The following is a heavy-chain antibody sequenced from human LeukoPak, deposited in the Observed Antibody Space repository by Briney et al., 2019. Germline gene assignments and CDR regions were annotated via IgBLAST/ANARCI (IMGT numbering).Heavy chain of an antibody. D-gene: IGHD1-26*01. J-gene: IGHJ4*02. V-gene: IGHV1-69*06. Sequence: SVKVSCKASGGTFSSYAISWVRQAPGQGLEWMGGIIPIFGTANYAQKFQGRVTITADKSTSTAYMELSSLRSEDTAVYYCASLVGATTFLDYWGQGTLVTVSS. CDR1: GGTFSSYA. CDR3: ASLVGATTFLDY. CDR2: IIPIFGTA.